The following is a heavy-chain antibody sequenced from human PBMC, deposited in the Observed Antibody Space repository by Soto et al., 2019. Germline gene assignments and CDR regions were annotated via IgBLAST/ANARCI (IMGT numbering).Heavy chain of an antibody. CDR2: ISYDGSNK. V-gene: IGHV3-30-3*01. J-gene: IGHJ6*02. D-gene: IGHD3-10*01. CDR1: GFTFSSYA. Sequence: QVQLVESGGGVVQPGRSLRLSCAASGFTFSSYAMHWVRQAPGKGLEWVAVISYDGSNKYYADSVKGRFTISRDNSKNTLYLQMNSLRAEDTAVYYCARDRYGSGSYTKRYYYYGMDVWGQGTTVTVSS. CDR3: ARDRYGSGSYTKRYYYYGMDV.